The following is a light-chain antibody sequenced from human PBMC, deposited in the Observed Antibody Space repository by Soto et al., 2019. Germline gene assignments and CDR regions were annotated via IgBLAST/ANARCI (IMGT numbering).Light chain of an antibody. V-gene: IGLV2-8*01. CDR2: EVS. CDR1: RSDVGGYHY. Sequence: QSALTQPPSASGSPGQSVPISCTGTRSDVGGYHYVSWYQQHPGKAPKLMISEVSKRPAGVPDRCSGSKSGNTASLTVSGLQAEGEADYYCSSFAGNNNMVSGGGQKGTVL. CDR3: SSFAGNNNMV. J-gene: IGLJ2*01.